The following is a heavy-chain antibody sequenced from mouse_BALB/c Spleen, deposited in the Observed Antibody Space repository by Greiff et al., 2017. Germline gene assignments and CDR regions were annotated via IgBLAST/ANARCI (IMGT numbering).Heavy chain of an antibody. J-gene: IGHJ3*01. CDR2: IYPGSGST. CDR3: ARCPGTWDWGFAY. CDR1: GYTFTDYV. Sequence: QVQLKESGPELVKPGASVKMSCTASGYTFTDYVISWVQQRTGQGLEWIGEIYPGSGSTYYNEKFKGKSTLTADKSSNTAYMQLSSLTSEDSAVYFCARCPGTWDWGFAYWGQGTLVTVSA. D-gene: IGHD4-1*01. V-gene: IGHV1-77*01.